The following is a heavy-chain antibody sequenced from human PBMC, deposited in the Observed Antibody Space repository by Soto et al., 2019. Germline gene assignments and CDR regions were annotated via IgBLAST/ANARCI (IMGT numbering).Heavy chain of an antibody. V-gene: IGHV5-51*01. D-gene: IGHD2-15*01. CDR3: ARHGKTMKKLIDY. CDR2: IYPGDSDT. CDR1: GYSFTNYW. J-gene: IGHJ4*02. Sequence: RGESLKISCKGSGYSFTNYWIGWVRQMPGKGLELMGIIYPGDSDTRYSPSFQGQVTISADKSISTTYLQWSSLKASDTAMYYCARHGKTMKKLIDYWGQGTLVTVSS.